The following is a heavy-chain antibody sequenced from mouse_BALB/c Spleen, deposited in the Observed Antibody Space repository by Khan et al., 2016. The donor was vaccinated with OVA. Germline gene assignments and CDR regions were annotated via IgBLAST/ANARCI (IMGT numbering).Heavy chain of an antibody. CDR3: ARVGYNGTMDY. CDR1: GYTFTNYG. CDR2: INTYTGEP. V-gene: IGHV9-3-1*01. Sequence: QIQLVQSGPELKKPGETVKISCKASGYTFTNYGMNWVKQTPGEGLKWMGWINTYTGEPTYAVDFKGRFAFSLETSASTAYLQINNLKNEDTATHFCARVGYNGTMDYWGQGTSVTVSS. J-gene: IGHJ4*01. D-gene: IGHD4-1*01.